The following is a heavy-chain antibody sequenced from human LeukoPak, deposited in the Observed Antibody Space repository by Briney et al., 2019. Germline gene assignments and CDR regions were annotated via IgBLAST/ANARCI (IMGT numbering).Heavy chain of an antibody. Sequence: SETLSLTCAVYGRSFSGYYWSWIRQPPGKGLEWIGEINHSGSTNYNPSLKSRVTISVDTSKNQFSLKLSSVTAADTAVYYCARGRSGYTRGDYWGQGTLVTVSS. CDR1: GRSFSGYY. D-gene: IGHD5-12*01. V-gene: IGHV4-34*01. CDR3: ARGRSGYTRGDY. CDR2: INHSGST. J-gene: IGHJ4*02.